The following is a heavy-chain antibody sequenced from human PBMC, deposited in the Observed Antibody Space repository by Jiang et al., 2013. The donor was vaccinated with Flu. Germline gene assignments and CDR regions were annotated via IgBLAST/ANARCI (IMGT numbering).Heavy chain of an antibody. D-gene: IGHD3-22*01. CDR2: INHSGST. CDR1: GGSFSGYY. J-gene: IGHJ3*02. Sequence: LLKPSETLSLTCAVYGGSFSGYYWSWIRQPPGKGLEWIGEINHSGSTNYNPSLKSRVTISLDTSKNQFSLKLRSVTAADTAVYFCARTMIVVIHAFDIWGQGTMVTVSS. V-gene: IGHV4-34*01. CDR3: ARTMIVVIHAFDI.